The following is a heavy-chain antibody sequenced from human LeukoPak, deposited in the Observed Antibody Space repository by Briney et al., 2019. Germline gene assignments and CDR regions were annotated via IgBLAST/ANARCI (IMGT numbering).Heavy chain of an antibody. V-gene: IGHV3-23*01. CDR2: ISGSGGST. CDR1: GCTFSSYA. J-gene: IGHJ4*02. CDR3: AKFAPSYYYDSSGYPEGFFDY. Sequence: GGSLRLSCAASGCTFSSYAMSWVRQAPGKGLEWVSAISGSGGSTYYADSVKGRFTISRDNSKNTLYLQMNSLRAEDTAVYYCAKFAPSYYYDSSGYPEGFFDYWGQGTLVTVSS. D-gene: IGHD3-22*01.